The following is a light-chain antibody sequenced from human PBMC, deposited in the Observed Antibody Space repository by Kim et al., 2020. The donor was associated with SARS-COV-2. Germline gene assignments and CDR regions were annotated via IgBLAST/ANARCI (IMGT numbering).Light chain of an antibody. J-gene: IGKJ1*01. CDR2: AAS. CDR1: LGIRDY. CDR3: QKYDSAPWT. V-gene: IGKV1-27*01. Sequence: DTQLTQSPSSLSASVGDRVTITCRASLGIRDYLAWYQQKPGEVPKLLIYAASTLQSGVPLRFSGSGSGTDFTLNISDLQPEDAATYFWQKYDSAPWTFRQGTKVEIK.